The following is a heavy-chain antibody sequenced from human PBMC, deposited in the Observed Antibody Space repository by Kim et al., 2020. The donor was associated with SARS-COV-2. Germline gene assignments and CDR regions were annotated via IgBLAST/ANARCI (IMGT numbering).Heavy chain of an antibody. V-gene: IGHV3-7*01. CDR3: AGSILTGS. J-gene: IGHJ5*02. D-gene: IGHD3-9*01. Sequence: GGSLRLPCVASGLTFSSDWMNWVRQAPGKGLEWVANIKQDGSEKNYVDAVKGRFTISRDSAKKSLYLHMNSLRAEDTAVYYCAGSILTGSWGQGTLVTVSS. CDR1: GLTFSSDW. CDR2: IKQDGSEK.